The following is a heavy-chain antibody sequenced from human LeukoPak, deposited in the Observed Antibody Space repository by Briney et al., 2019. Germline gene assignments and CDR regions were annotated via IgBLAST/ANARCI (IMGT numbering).Heavy chain of an antibody. CDR3: RGEPARGAGAGYFDL. CDR2: IYYSGST. Sequence: SQTLSLTCTVSGGSISSGGYYWSWIRQHPGKGLEWVGYIYYSGSTYYNPSLKSRVTISVNTSKNQFSLKLSSVSAADTAVYYCRGEPARGAGAGYFDLWGRGTLVTVSS. V-gene: IGHV4-31*03. D-gene: IGHD3-16*01. CDR1: GGSISSGGYY. J-gene: IGHJ2*01.